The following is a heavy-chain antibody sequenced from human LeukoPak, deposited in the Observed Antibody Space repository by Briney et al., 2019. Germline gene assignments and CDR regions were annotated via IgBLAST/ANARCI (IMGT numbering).Heavy chain of an antibody. J-gene: IGHJ6*02. CDR1: GASINSYY. Sequence: SETLSLTCSVSGASINSYYWSWIRQPPGKGLEWIGYIYYSGSTNYNPSLKSRVTISVDTSKNQFSLKLTSVTAADTAVYYCARGTGYSSSWYPYYYGMDVWGQGTTVTVSS. V-gene: IGHV4-59*01. CDR2: IYYSGST. CDR3: ARGTGYSSSWYPYYYGMDV. D-gene: IGHD6-13*01.